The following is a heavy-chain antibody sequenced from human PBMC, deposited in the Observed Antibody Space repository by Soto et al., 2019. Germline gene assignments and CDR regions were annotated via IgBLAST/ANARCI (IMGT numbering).Heavy chain of an antibody. CDR3: ARDGRLAADL. Sequence: EEQLVESGGGLVKPGGSLRLSCVAYGFTFTSHHMDWFRQAPGKGPEWVAYVNMRGGPTYYAGFVKGRFTISRDTAQYPLFLQMSNLRDGYSAVNYGARDGRLAADLWGLGTMVTVSS. J-gene: IGHJ3*01. V-gene: IGHV3-48*02. CDR2: VNMRGGPT. D-gene: IGHD6-25*01. CDR1: GFTFTSHH.